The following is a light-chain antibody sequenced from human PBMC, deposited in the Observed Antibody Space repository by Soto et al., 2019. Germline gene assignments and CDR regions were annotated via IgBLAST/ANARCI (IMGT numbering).Light chain of an antibody. Sequence: DIQMTQSPSSLSASVGDRVTITCRASQNIDKFLNWYQQKPGKAPKLLLFATSNLEGGVPSRFSGSGSGTEFTLTIGSLQPEDFATYYCQQRSNWPFTFGPGTKVDIK. V-gene: IGKV1-39*01. CDR2: ATS. CDR1: QNIDKF. J-gene: IGKJ3*01. CDR3: QQRSNWPFT.